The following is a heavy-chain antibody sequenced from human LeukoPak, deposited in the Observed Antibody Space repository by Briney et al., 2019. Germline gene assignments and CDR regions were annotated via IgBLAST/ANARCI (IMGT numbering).Heavy chain of an antibody. CDR2: ISGSGGST. J-gene: IGHJ6*03. D-gene: IGHD1-26*01. CDR1: GFTFSRYA. Sequence: GGSLRLSCAASGFTFSRYAMSWVRQAPGKGLEWVSAISGSGGSTYYADSVKGRFTISRDNAKNSLYLQMNSLRAEDTAVYYCARAGASLSGSYDYYYYYYMDVWGKGTTVTVSS. CDR3: ARAGASLSGSYDYYYYYYMDV. V-gene: IGHV3-23*01.